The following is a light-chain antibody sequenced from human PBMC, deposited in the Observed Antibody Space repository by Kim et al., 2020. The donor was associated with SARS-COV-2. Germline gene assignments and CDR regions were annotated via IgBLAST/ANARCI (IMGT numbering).Light chain of an antibody. CDR2: DEE. V-gene: IGLV3-19*01. CDR3: NSRDNSTNRGV. CDR1: SRSNY. Sequence: VVGGQVIRTTQEGDSRSNYAGRWQQKTGQEAVLVINDEEDRRSGMTERLSGGGSGKKAALIITGAEEEDEAGYYCNSRDNSTNRGVFGGGTQLTVL. J-gene: IGLJ3*02.